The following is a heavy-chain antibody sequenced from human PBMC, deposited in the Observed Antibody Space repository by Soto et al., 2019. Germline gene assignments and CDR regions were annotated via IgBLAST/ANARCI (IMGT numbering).Heavy chain of an antibody. D-gene: IGHD6-6*01. Sequence: ASVKVSCKASGYTFTIYDINWVRQATGQGLEWMGWMNPNSGNTGYAQKFQGRVTMTRNTSISTAYMELSSLRSEDTAVYYCARGRGAARLFYYYYYMDVWGKGTTVTVSS. V-gene: IGHV1-8*01. CDR3: ARGRGAARLFYYYYYMDV. CDR1: GYTFTIYD. CDR2: MNPNSGNT. J-gene: IGHJ6*03.